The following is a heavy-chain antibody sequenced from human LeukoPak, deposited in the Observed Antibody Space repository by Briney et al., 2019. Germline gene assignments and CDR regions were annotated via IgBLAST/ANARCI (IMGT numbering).Heavy chain of an antibody. CDR3: ARWSPWIFDY. CDR1: GDSISSSNYY. V-gene: IGHV4-39*07. CDR2: IYYSGRT. Sequence: PSETLSLTCTVSGDSISSSNYYWGWIRQSPGTGLEWIGSIYYSGRTYYNPSLKSRVTVSEDTSKNQFSLKLSSVTAADTAVYYCARWSPWIFDYWGQGTLVTVSS. D-gene: IGHD5-12*01. J-gene: IGHJ4*02.